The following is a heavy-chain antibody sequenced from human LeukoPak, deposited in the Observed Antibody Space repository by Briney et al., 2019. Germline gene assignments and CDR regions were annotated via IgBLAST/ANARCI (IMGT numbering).Heavy chain of an antibody. V-gene: IGHV1-2*02. Sequence: ASVKVSCKASGYTFTGYYMHWVRQAPGQGLEWMGWINPNSGGTNYARKFQGRVTMTRDTSISTAYMELSRLRSDDTAVFYCATSSGWKSNIDYWGQGTLVTVSS. CDR1: GYTFTGYY. J-gene: IGHJ4*02. CDR2: INPNSGGT. D-gene: IGHD6-19*01. CDR3: ATSSGWKSNIDY.